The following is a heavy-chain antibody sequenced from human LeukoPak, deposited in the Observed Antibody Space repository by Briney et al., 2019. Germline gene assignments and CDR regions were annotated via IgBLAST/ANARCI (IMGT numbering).Heavy chain of an antibody. V-gene: IGHV3-15*01. Sequence: GGSLRLSCAASEFPFTNAWMSWVRQGPGEGLEWVGRIKSKTDGGTTDYAAPVKGRFTISRDDSKNTLYLQMNSLKTEDTAVYYCSRGSLEDRAFDIWGQGTMVTVSS. CDR2: IKSKTDGGTT. J-gene: IGHJ3*02. D-gene: IGHD3-10*01. CDR3: SRGSLEDRAFDI. CDR1: EFPFTNAW.